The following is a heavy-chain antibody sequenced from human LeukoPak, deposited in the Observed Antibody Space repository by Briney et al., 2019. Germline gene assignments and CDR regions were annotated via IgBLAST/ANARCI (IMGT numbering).Heavy chain of an antibody. J-gene: IGHJ6*04. V-gene: IGHV3-74*01. CDR1: GFSFSVYW. D-gene: IGHD3-10*02. CDR3: AELGITMIGGV. Sequence: VGSLRLSCAASGFSFSVYWMHWVRQAPGKGPVWVSRIKTDGSITDYADFVKGRFTISRDNAKNTLYLQMNSLRAEDTAVYYCAELGITMIGGVWGKGTTVTISS. CDR2: IKTDGSIT.